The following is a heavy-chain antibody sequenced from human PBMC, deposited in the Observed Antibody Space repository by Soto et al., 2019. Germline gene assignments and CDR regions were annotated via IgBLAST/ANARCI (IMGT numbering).Heavy chain of an antibody. V-gene: IGHV4-31*03. CDR3: ARVPAY. CDR1: GGSISSGGYY. Sequence: ALSRTCTFSGGSISSGGYYWSLIRHHPWKGLDWICYIYYSGSTYYNPSPKIRVTISVDTSTNQCSLKLSSVTAEDTAVYYCARVPAYWGQGTLVTVS. J-gene: IGHJ4*02. CDR2: IYYSGST.